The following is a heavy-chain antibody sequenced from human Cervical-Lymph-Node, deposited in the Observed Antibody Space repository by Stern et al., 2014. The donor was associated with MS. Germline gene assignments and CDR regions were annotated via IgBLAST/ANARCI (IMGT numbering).Heavy chain of an antibody. CDR2: IIPILGIL. CDR3: ARACITETTCYGVDV. CDR1: GGSLSSYA. Sequence: QVQLVQSGAEVKKPGSSVKVSCTASGGSLSSYAISWVRQAPGQGIEWMGRIIPILGILNYAQKFQGRVTITADISTSTTYMELNSLRSEDTAVYYCARACITETTCYGVDVWGQGTTVTVSS. D-gene: IGHD1-7*01. V-gene: IGHV1-69*09. J-gene: IGHJ6*02.